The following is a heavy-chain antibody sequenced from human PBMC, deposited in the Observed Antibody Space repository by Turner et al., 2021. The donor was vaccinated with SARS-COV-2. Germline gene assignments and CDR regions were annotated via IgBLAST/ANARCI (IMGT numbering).Heavy chain of an antibody. Sequence: VQLVQSGAEVKKPGWSLRISCKGSGYDFTSYWISWVRQMHGKGLEWMGKIDPSDTHSTYNQAVQGHGTFSTDKAITTAFLQWSSLKASDTDTYDCTSRKDYYDPNGHYDGVGVWGQGTTVTVSS. CDR2: IDPSDTHS. CDR3: TSRKDYYDPNGHYDGVGV. V-gene: IGHV5-10-1*01. J-gene: IGHJ6*02. D-gene: IGHD3-16*01. CDR1: GYDFTSYW.